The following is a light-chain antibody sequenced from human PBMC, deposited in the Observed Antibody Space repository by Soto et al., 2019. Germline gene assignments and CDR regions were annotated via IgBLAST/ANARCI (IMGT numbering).Light chain of an antibody. Sequence: DIQMTQSPSTLSAFVGDRVTITCRASQSIGRWLAWYQQKPGKAPKLLIYDASSLESGVPSTFSGSGSGTEFTLTISSLQPDDFATYYCQQYNTYSPERTFGQGTKVDI. CDR1: QSIGRW. CDR2: DAS. CDR3: QQYNTYSPERT. V-gene: IGKV1-5*01. J-gene: IGKJ1*01.